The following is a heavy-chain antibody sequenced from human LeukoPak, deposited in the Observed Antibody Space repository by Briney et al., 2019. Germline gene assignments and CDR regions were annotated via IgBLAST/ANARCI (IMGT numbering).Heavy chain of an antibody. Sequence: PGGSLRLSCAASGFTFRSYWMHWVRQAPGKGLVWVSRINSDGSSITYADSVKGRFTISRDNAKNTLFLQMNSLRVEDTAVYYCAREGRVSGYDFDCWGQGTLVTVPS. CDR3: AREGRVSGYDFDC. J-gene: IGHJ4*02. V-gene: IGHV3-74*03. CDR1: GFTFRSYW. D-gene: IGHD5-12*01. CDR2: INSDGSSI.